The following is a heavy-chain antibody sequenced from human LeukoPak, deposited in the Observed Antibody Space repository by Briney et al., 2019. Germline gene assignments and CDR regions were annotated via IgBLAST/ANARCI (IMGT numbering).Heavy chain of an antibody. CDR3: AREEEQGAFDI. J-gene: IGHJ3*02. V-gene: IGHV3-21*01. Sequence: GGSLRLSCAASGFTFSSYSMNWVRQAPGKGLEWVSSISSSSSSYIYYADSVKGRFTISRDNAKNSLYLQMNSLRAEDTAVYYCAREEEQGAFDIWGQGTMVTVSS. CDR2: ISSSSSSYI. D-gene: IGHD1-26*01. CDR1: GFTFSSYS.